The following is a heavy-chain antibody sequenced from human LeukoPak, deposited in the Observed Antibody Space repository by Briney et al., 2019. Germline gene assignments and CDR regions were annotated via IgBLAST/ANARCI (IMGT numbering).Heavy chain of an antibody. CDR2: INSDGSST. J-gene: IGHJ6*02. D-gene: IGHD5-18*01. Sequence: PGGSLRLSCAASGFTFSSYWMHWVRQAPGKGLVWVSRINSDGSSTSYADSVKGRFTIYRDNAKNTLYLQMNSLRAEDTAVYYCAREYSYGPTGYYYGMDVWGQGTTVTVSS. CDR1: GFTFSSYW. CDR3: AREYSYGPTGYYYGMDV. V-gene: IGHV3-74*01.